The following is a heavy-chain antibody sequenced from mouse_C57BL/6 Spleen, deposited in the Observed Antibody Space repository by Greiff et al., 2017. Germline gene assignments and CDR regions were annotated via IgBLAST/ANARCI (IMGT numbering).Heavy chain of an antibody. V-gene: IGHV1-69*01. J-gene: IGHJ4*01. CDR2: IDPSDSYT. D-gene: IGHD2-3*01. CDR1: GYTFTSYW. Sequence: QVQLQQPGAELVMPGASVKLSCKASGYTFTSYWMHWVKQRPGQGLEWIGEIDPSDSYTNYNQKFKGKSTLTVDKSSSTAYMQLSSLTSEDSAVYYCARWLLRGGDYAMDYWGQGTSVTVSS. CDR3: ARWLLRGGDYAMDY.